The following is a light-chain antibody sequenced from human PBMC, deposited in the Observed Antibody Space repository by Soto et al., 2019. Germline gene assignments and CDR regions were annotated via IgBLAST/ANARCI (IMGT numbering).Light chain of an antibody. V-gene: IGLV2-14*01. CDR1: SSDVGGYNY. J-gene: IGLJ1*01. CDR3: SSYTSSNYV. CDR2: DVS. Sequence: QSALTQPASVSGSPGQSITISCTGTSSDVGGYNYVSWYQQHPGKAPKLMIYDVSNRPSGVSKRFSGSKSGNTASLTISGLQAEDEADYYCSSYTSSNYVFGTGTKLTVL.